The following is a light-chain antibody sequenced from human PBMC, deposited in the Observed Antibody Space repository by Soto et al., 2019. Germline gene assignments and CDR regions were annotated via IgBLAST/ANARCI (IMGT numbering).Light chain of an antibody. J-gene: IGLJ1*01. CDR3: SSYTNINTRACV. CDR2: EVT. V-gene: IGLV2-14*01. CDR1: SGDTGSYNR. Sequence: QSALTQPASVSGSPGQSITISCTGTSGDTGSYNRVSWYQQHPGKAPELIIYEVTDRPSGVSNRFSGSKSGNTASLTISGLQAEDEAEYYCSSYTNINTRACVFGTGTKVTVL.